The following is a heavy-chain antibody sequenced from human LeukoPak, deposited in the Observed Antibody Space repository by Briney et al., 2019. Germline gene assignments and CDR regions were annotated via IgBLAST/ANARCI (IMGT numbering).Heavy chain of an antibody. Sequence: ASVKVSCKASGYTFTGYYMHWVRQAPGQGLEWMGWINPNSGGTNYAQKFQGRVIMTRDTSISTAYMELSRLRSDDTAVYYCARADPMYSSSWYWGLPSDYWGQGTLVTVSS. CDR3: ARADPMYSSSWYWGLPSDY. D-gene: IGHD6-13*01. J-gene: IGHJ4*02. V-gene: IGHV1-2*02. CDR2: INPNSGGT. CDR1: GYTFTGYY.